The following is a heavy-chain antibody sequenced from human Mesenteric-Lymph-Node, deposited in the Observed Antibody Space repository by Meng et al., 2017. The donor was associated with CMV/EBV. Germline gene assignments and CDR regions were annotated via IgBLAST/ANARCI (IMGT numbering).Heavy chain of an antibody. V-gene: IGHV3-23*01. CDR2: SGSGGIT. CDR1: GFIFSSYA. CDR3: AKDRDIGVAGPGVLDY. Sequence: GGSLRLSCAASGFIFSSYAMSWVRQAPGKGLEWVSASGSGGITYYADSEKGRFSVSRDNSKNTLYLHMNRLRVEDTAVYYCAKDRDIGVAGPGVLDYWGQGTLVTVSS. D-gene: IGHD6-19*01. J-gene: IGHJ4*02.